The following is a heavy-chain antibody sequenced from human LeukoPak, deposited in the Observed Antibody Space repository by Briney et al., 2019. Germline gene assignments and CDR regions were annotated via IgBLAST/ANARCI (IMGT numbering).Heavy chain of an antibody. CDR2: IQYDGSNE. V-gene: IGHV3-30*02. Sequence: GGSLRLSCAASRFTFSSYGMRWDRQAPGKGLEWVAYIQYDGSNEQYADSVKGRFSISRDSSKNILYLQMNSLRAEDTAVYYCAKDRCSNGVGCYYYYMDVWGKGTTVTTSS. CDR1: RFTFSSYG. D-gene: IGHD2-8*01. J-gene: IGHJ6*03. CDR3: AKDRCSNGVGCYYYYMDV.